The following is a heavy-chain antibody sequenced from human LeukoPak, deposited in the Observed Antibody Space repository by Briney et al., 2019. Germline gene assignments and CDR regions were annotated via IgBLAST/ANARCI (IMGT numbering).Heavy chain of an antibody. CDR3: AREGSGWYVGGNCFDP. CDR2: ISSSGSTI. D-gene: IGHD6-19*01. V-gene: IGHV3-48*03. Sequence: GGSVRLSCAASGFIFSSYEMNWVRQAPRKGLEWVSYISSSGSTIYYADSVKGRFTISRDNAKNSLYLQMNSLRAEDTAVYYCAREGSGWYVGGNCFDPWGQGTLVTVSS. J-gene: IGHJ5*02. CDR1: GFIFSSYE.